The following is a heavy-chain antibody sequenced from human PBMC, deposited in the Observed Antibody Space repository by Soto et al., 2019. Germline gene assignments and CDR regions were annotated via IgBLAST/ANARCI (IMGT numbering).Heavy chain of an antibody. CDR1: GIAITSSY. J-gene: IGHJ5*02. CDR2: ISDRGDI. Sequence: PSETLSLTCTVSGIAITSSYWSWFRQSPGKGLEWVSQISDRGDINYNPPLESRVAISTDTPKNHVCLTLTAVNAADTAVYFCARGRHWFGTWGQGTLVTVSS. CDR3: ARGRHWFGT. V-gene: IGHV4-59*12.